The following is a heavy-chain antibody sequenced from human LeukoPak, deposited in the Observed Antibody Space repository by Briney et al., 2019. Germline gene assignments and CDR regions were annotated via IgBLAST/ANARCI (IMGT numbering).Heavy chain of an antibody. Sequence: GGSLRLSCAASGFSFNNFNMHWVRQAPGKGLEWVAFIRFDGISEYYTDSVKGRFTVSRDNSKNTLYLQMNSLRGDDTAVYYCAKVVSSGGWYSANYFDYWGQGTLVTVSS. CDR3: AKVVSSGGWYSANYFDY. V-gene: IGHV3-30*02. CDR2: IRFDGISE. D-gene: IGHD6-19*01. CDR1: GFSFNNFN. J-gene: IGHJ4*02.